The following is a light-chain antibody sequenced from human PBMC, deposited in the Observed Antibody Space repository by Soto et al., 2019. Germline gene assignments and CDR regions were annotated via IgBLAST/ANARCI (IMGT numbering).Light chain of an antibody. CDR3: QQLNSYPSIT. CDR2: AAS. Sequence: DIHMTRSPFSLSASVGDRVTITSRASQSISSYLNWYQQKPGIAPKLLIYAASTLQSVVPSRFSGGGAGTEFTLTTSSLQPEDFATYYCQQLNSYPSITFGQGTRLEIK. V-gene: IGKV1-9*01. CDR1: QSISSY. J-gene: IGKJ5*01.